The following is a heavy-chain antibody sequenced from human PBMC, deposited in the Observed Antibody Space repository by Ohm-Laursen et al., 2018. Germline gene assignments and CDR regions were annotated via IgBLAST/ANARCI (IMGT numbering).Heavy chain of an antibody. D-gene: IGHD1-14*01. CDR1: GFTFSSYS. Sequence: SLRLSCTASGFTFSSYSMNWVRQAPGKGLEWVSSISSSSSYINYADSVKGRFTISRDNAKNTLYLQMNSLRAEDTALYYCAKDLPTSTLRRPREPFDYWGQGTLVAVSS. CDR2: ISSSSSYI. J-gene: IGHJ4*02. CDR3: AKDLPTSTLRRPREPFDY. V-gene: IGHV3-21*04.